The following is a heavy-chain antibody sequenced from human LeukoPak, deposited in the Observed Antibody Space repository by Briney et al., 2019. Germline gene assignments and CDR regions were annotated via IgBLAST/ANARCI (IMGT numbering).Heavy chain of an antibody. D-gene: IGHD2-2*01. CDR3: ARLFRVVVPAANTHFDY. J-gene: IGHJ4*02. CDR2: ISYDGSNK. V-gene: IGHV3-30*04. Sequence: PGGSLRLSCAASEFTFSNYALHWVRQAPGKGLEWVAVISYDGSNKYYADSVKGRFTISRDNSKNTLYLQMNSLRAEDTAVYYCARLFRVVVPAANTHFDYWGQGTLVTVSS. CDR1: EFTFSNYA.